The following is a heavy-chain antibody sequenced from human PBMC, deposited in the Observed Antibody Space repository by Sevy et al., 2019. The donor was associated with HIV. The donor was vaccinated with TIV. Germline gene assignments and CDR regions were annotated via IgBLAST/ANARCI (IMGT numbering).Heavy chain of an antibody. Sequence: GSVKVSCKASGYNFNTYGITWVRQAPGQGLEWVGWIGVNNGKTNYEARLQARISMTADTSTSTVYMELRTLTSDDTAMYFCARDSYYYDMHSSYRPPDYWGQGTLVTVSS. V-gene: IGHV1-18*01. D-gene: IGHD3-22*01. J-gene: IGHJ4*02. CDR3: ARDSYYYDMHSSYRPPDY. CDR1: GYNFNTYG. CDR2: IGVNNGKT.